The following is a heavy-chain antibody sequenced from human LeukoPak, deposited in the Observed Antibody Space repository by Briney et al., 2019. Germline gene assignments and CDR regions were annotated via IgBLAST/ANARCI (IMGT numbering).Heavy chain of an antibody. Sequence: SETLSLTCTVSGGSISSYYWSWIRQPPGKGLEWIGYIYYSGSTNYNPSLKSRVTISVDTSKNQFSLKLSSVTAADTAVYYCARVIGQWLVAQPYYMDVWGKGTTVTVSS. D-gene: IGHD6-19*01. CDR1: GGSISSYY. J-gene: IGHJ6*03. CDR2: IYYSGST. CDR3: ARVIGQWLVAQPYYMDV. V-gene: IGHV4-59*12.